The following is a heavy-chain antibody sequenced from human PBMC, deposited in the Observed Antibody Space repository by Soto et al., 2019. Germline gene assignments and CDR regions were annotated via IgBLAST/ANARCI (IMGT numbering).Heavy chain of an antibody. Sequence: SETLSLTCTVSGGSISSSSYYWGWIRQPPGKGLEWIGSIYYSGSTYYNPSLKSRVTISVDTSKNQFSLKLSSVTAADTAVYYCASARTVTTVTPSFDYWGQGTLVTVSS. CDR3: ASARTVTTVTPSFDY. J-gene: IGHJ4*02. CDR1: GGSISSSSYY. V-gene: IGHV4-39*01. CDR2: IYYSGST. D-gene: IGHD4-17*01.